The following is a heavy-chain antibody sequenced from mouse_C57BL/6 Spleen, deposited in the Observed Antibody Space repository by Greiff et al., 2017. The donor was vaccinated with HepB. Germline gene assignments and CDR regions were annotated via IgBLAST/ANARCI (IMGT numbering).Heavy chain of an antibody. Sequence: EVMLVESGGGLVQPGGSLSLSCAASGFTFTDYYMSWVRQPPGKALEWLGFIRNKANGYTTEYSASVKGRFTISRDNSQSILYLQMNALRAEDSATYYCARSSDGSSYCAMDYWGQGTSVTVSS. CDR2: IRNKANGYTT. J-gene: IGHJ4*01. D-gene: IGHD1-1*01. CDR3: ARSSDGSSYCAMDY. CDR1: GFTFTDYY. V-gene: IGHV7-3*01.